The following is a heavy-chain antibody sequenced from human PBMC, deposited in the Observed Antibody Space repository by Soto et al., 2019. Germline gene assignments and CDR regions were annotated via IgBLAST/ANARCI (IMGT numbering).Heavy chain of an antibody. V-gene: IGHV4-34*01. Sequence: SETLSLTCAVYGGSFSGYYWSWIRQPPGKGLEWIGEINHSGSTNYNPSLKSRVTISVDTSKNQFSLKLSSVTAADTAVYYCARGAGTTVMLGDAFDIWGQGTMVTVSS. CDR2: INHSGST. CDR1: GGSFSGYY. CDR3: ARGAGTTVMLGDAFDI. D-gene: IGHD4-17*01. J-gene: IGHJ3*02.